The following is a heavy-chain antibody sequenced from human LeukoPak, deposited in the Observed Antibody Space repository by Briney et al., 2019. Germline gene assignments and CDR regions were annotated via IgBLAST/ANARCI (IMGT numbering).Heavy chain of an antibody. D-gene: IGHD2-15*01. CDR2: IYTSGST. Sequence: SETLSLTCTVSGGSISSGSYYWSWIRQPAGKGLEWVGRIYTSGSTNYNPSLKSRVTISVDTSKNQFSLKLSSVTAADTAVYYCARDATCSGGSCYRGYYYYGMDVWGQGTTVTVSS. CDR3: ARDATCSGGSCYRGYYYYGMDV. J-gene: IGHJ6*02. V-gene: IGHV4-61*02. CDR1: GGSISSGSYY.